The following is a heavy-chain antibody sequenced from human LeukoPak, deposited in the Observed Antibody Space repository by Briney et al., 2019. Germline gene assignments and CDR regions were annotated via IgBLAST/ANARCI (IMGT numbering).Heavy chain of an antibody. J-gene: IGHJ5*02. CDR1: GYTFSSYG. V-gene: IGHV1-18*01. Sequence: ASVKVSCKASGYTFSSYGISGVRQAPGQGLEWMGWISDYNGNTNYAQKVQGRVTMTTDPFTSTAYMALRSLRSDDTAVYYCARDGPDRAAWFDPWGQGTLVTVSS. CDR2: ISDYNGNT. CDR3: ARDGPDRAAWFDP. D-gene: IGHD3-22*01.